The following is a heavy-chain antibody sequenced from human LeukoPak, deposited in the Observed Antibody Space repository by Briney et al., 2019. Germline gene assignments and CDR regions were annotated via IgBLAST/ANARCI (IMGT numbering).Heavy chain of an antibody. D-gene: IGHD5-12*01. CDR3: ARLEEDIVATIKSRRNYYYYYMDV. J-gene: IGHJ6*03. V-gene: IGHV1-69*06. Sequence: GASVKVSCKASGGTFSSYAISWVRQAPGQGLEWMGGIIPIFGTANYAQKFQGRVTITADKSTSTAYMELSSLRSEDTAVYYCARLEEDIVATIKSRRNYYYYYMDVWGKGTTVTVSS. CDR1: GGTFSSYA. CDR2: IIPIFGTA.